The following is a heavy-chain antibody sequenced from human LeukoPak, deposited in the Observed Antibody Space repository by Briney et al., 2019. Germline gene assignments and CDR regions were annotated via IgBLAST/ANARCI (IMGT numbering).Heavy chain of an antibody. CDR1: GGSFSGYY. D-gene: IGHD3-22*01. Sequence: SETLSPTCAVYGGSFSGYYWSWIRQPPGKGLEWIGEINHSGSTNYNPSLKSRVTISVDTSKNQFSLKLSSVTAADTAVYYCARGTMIVVVPTFDYWGQGTLVTVSS. J-gene: IGHJ4*02. V-gene: IGHV4-34*01. CDR2: INHSGST. CDR3: ARGTMIVVVPTFDY.